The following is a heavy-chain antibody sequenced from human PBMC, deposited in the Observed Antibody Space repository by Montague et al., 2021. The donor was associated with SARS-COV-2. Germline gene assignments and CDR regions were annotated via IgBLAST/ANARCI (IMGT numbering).Heavy chain of an antibody. V-gene: IGHV6-1*01. D-gene: IGHD4-11*01. CDR2: TYYRSKWYN. CDR3: ARISVGSKYYFDF. Sequence: CDISGDSVSSNIATWNWIRQSPSRGLEWLGRTYYRSKWYNDYAESVKSRITIDPDTSKHQFSLHLNSVTPEDTAVYYCARISVGSKYYFDFWGQGTLVTVSS. CDR1: GDSVSSNIAT. J-gene: IGHJ4*02.